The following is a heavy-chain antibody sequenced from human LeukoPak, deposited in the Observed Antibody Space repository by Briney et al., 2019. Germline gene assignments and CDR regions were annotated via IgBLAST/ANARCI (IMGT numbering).Heavy chain of an antibody. CDR3: ARANRITIFGVVITHAFDI. CDR1: GGSISSYY. J-gene: IGHJ3*02. Sequence: SETLSLTCTVSGGSISSYYWNWIRQPPGKGLEWIGYIYYSGSTNYNPSLKSRVTMSVDTSKNQFSLKLSSVTAADTAVYYYARANRITIFGVVITHAFDIWGQGTMVTVSS. CDR2: IYYSGST. D-gene: IGHD3-3*01. V-gene: IGHV4-59*12.